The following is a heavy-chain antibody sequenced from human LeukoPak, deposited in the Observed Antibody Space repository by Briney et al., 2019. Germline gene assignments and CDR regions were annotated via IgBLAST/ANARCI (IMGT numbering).Heavy chain of an antibody. D-gene: IGHD3-22*01. Sequence: PGGSLRLSCAASGFTFSSYEMNWVRQAPGKGLEWVSYISSGGTTIYYADSVKGRFTISRDNAKNSLYPQMNSLRAEDTAVYYCAREDHYESSGYYRSGDYWGQGTLVTVSS. CDR2: ISSGGTTI. J-gene: IGHJ4*02. V-gene: IGHV3-48*03. CDR3: AREDHYESSGYYRSGDY. CDR1: GFTFSSYE.